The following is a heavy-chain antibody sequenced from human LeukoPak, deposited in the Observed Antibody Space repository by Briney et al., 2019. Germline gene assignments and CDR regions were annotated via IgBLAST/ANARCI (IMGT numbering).Heavy chain of an antibody. CDR3: AMGNRQLVNASDI. Sequence: ASVKVSCKASGYTFTGYYLHWVRLAPGQGLDWMGWINPKSGDANYAQKFQGRVTMTRDTSISTAYMELSRLRSDDTAVYYCAMGNRQLVNASDIWGQGTMVTVSS. J-gene: IGHJ3*02. D-gene: IGHD2-21*01. V-gene: IGHV1-2*02. CDR2: INPKSGDA. CDR1: GYTFTGYY.